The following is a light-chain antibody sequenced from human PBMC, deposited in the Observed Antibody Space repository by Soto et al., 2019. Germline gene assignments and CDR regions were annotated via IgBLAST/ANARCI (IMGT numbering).Light chain of an antibody. J-gene: IGKJ5*01. CDR3: QQSFSTLLIS. CDR1: QNINTY. CDR2: DAS. Sequence: DIQMTQSPSSLSASIGDGVTITCRASQNINTYLNWYQQKPGKAPKLLISDASNLQSGVPSRFSGSGSGTDFTLTISSLQPEDSATYHCQQSFSTLLISFGQGTRLEIK. V-gene: IGKV1-39*01.